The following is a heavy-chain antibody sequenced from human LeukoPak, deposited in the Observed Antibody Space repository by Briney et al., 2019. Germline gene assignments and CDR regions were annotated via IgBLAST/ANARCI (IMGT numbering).Heavy chain of an antibody. CDR3: AHGGALPNWFDP. D-gene: IGHD3-16*01. V-gene: IGHV1-2*02. J-gene: IGHJ5*02. CDR2: INPSSGGT. Sequence: ASVKVSCKASGYTFTGYYMHWVRQAPGQGLEWMGWINPSSGGTNYAQKFQGRVTMTRDTSISTAYMELSRLRSDDTAVYYCAHGGALPNWFDPWGQGTLVTVSS. CDR1: GYTFTGYY.